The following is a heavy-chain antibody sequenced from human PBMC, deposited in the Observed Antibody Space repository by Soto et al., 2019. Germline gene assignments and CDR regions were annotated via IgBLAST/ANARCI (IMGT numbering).Heavy chain of an antibody. J-gene: IGHJ4*02. Sequence: PSETLSLTCPVSGGSISSYYLSWIRQPPGKGLEWIGYIYYSGSTNYNPSLKSRVAMSVDTSKNQFSLKLNSVTAADTAVYYCARERRRDPGYSSGWYGVDYWGLGTLVTVSS. CDR3: ARERRRDPGYSSGWYGVDY. CDR2: IYYSGST. V-gene: IGHV4-59*01. CDR1: GGSISSYY. D-gene: IGHD6-19*01.